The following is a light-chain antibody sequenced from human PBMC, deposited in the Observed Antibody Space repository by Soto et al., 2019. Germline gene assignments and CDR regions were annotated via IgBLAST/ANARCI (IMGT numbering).Light chain of an antibody. CDR2: EVS. CDR1: SSDVGGYNY. Sequence: HSVLTQPSSVSGSPGQSITISCTGTSSDVGGYNYVSWYQQHPGKAPKLMIYEVSDRPSGVSNRFSGSKSGNTASLTISGLQAEDEADYYCSSYTITSTYVFGTGTKVTVL. CDR3: SSYTITSTYV. V-gene: IGLV2-14*01. J-gene: IGLJ1*01.